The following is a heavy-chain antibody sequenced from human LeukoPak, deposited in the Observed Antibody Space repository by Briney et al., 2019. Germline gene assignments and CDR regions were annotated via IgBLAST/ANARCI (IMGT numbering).Heavy chain of an antibody. J-gene: IGHJ4*02. D-gene: IGHD5-12*01. CDR1: GYTFTSYD. V-gene: IGHV1-8*01. Sequence: ASVKVSCKASGYTFTSYDINWVRQATGQGLEWMGWMNPNSGNTVYEQKFQGRVTMTRNTSISAAYMELSSLRSEDTAVYYCARDPASFSGYDHFDNWGQGTLVTVSS. CDR2: MNPNSGNT. CDR3: ARDPASFSGYDHFDN.